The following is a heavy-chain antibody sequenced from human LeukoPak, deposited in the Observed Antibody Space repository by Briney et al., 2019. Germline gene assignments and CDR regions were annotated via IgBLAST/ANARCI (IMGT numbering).Heavy chain of an antibody. CDR2: IYPNSGGT. Sequence: GASVKVSCKASGCTFSGHYMHWVRQAPGQGLEWMGWIYPNSGGTNYAQKFQGRVTMARDTSISTAYMELRRLKSDDTAMYYRARVVGFGDYPFDYWGQGTLVTVSS. V-gene: IGHV1-2*02. CDR3: ARVVGFGDYPFDY. CDR1: GCTFSGHY. D-gene: IGHD4-17*01. J-gene: IGHJ4*02.